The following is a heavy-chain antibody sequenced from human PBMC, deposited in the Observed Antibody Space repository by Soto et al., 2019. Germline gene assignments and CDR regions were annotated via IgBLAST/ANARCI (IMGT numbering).Heavy chain of an antibody. CDR2: IIPILGIA. D-gene: IGHD3-3*01. J-gene: IGHJ4*02. CDR1: GGTFSSYT. V-gene: IGHV1-69*02. Sequence: SVKVSCKASGGTFSSYTISCVRQAPGQGLEWMGRIIPILGIANYAQKFQGRVTITADKSTSTAYMELSSLRSEDTAVYYCEVLRFLEWSTWWGQGTLVTVSS. CDR3: EVLRFLEWSTW.